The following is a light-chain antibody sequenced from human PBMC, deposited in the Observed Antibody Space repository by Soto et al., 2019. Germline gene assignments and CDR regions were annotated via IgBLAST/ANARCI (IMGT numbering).Light chain of an antibody. CDR3: QQYFTSPLT. CDR2: GVS. J-gene: IGKJ4*01. V-gene: IGKV3-20*01. CDR1: QSVSSNY. Sequence: EVVLTQSPGTLSLSPGESATLSCGASQSVSSNYLAWYQQKPGQAPRLLIYGVSTRATGIPDRFSGSGSGTDFSLTISRLEPEDFALYYCQQYFTSPLTFGGGTKVEIK.